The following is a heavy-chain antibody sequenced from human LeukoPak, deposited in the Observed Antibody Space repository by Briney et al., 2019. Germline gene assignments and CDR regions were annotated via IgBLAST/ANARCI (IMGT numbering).Heavy chain of an antibody. Sequence: GGSLRLSCAASGFTFSSYAMSWVRQAPGKGLEWVSAISGSGGSTYYADSVKGRFTISRDNSKNTLYLQMNSLRAEGTAVYYCAKVPHYGDYVIWGQGTMVTVSS. CDR3: AKVPHYGDYVI. V-gene: IGHV3-23*01. J-gene: IGHJ3*02. CDR2: ISGSGGST. CDR1: GFTFSSYA. D-gene: IGHD4-17*01.